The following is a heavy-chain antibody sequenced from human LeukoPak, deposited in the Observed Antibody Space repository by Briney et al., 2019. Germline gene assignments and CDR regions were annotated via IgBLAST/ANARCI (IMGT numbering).Heavy chain of an antibody. Sequence: GGSLRLSCAASGFTFSSYAMSWVRQAPGKGLEWVSGISGSGDNTYYADSVKGRFTISRDNSKNTLYLQMNSLRAEDTAVYYCARGRYYFDYWGQGTLVTVSS. CDR1: GFTFSSYA. V-gene: IGHV3-23*01. CDR3: ARGRYYFDY. CDR2: ISGSGDNT. J-gene: IGHJ4*02.